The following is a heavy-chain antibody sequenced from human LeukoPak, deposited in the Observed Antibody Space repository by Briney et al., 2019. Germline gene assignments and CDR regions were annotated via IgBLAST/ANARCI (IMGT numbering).Heavy chain of an antibody. Sequence: GGSLRLSCAASGFTFDDYAMHWVRQAPGKGLEWVSGISWNSGSIGYADSVKGRFTISRDNSKNTVYLQMNSLRVEDTAVYFCVRDRDTSGWLYWGQGTLVTVSS. J-gene: IGHJ4*02. CDR3: VRDRDTSGWLY. V-gene: IGHV3-9*01. D-gene: IGHD6-19*01. CDR2: ISWNSGSI. CDR1: GFTFDDYA.